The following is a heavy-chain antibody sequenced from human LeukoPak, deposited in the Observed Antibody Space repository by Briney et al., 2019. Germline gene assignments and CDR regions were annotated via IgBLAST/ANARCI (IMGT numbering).Heavy chain of an antibody. CDR1: GFTFSSYA. CDR2: ISYDGSNK. D-gene: IGHD6-13*01. J-gene: IGHJ4*02. Sequence: PGRSLRLSCAASGFTFSSYAMHWVRQAPGKGLEWVAVISYDGSNKYYADSVKGRFTISRDNSKNTLHLQMNSLRAEDTAVYYRAIAAAGSFDYWGQGTLVTVSP. CDR3: AIAAAGSFDY. V-gene: IGHV3-30-3*01.